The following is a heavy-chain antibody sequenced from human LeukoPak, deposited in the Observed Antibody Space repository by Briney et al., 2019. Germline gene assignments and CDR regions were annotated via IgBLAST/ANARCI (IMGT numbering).Heavy chain of an antibody. CDR1: GYTFTSYG. Sequence: ASVKVSCKASGYTFTSYGISWVRQAPGQGLEWMGWISAYNGNTNYAQKLQGRVTMTTDTSTSTGYMELRSLRSDDTAVYYCARDTYHYDSSGYRGAFDIWGQGTMVTVSS. D-gene: IGHD3-22*01. J-gene: IGHJ3*02. CDR3: ARDTYHYDSSGYRGAFDI. CDR2: ISAYNGNT. V-gene: IGHV1-18*01.